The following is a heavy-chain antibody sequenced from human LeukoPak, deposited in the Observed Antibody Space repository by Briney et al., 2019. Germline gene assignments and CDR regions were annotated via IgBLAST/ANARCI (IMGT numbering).Heavy chain of an antibody. CDR1: GGSITSSGHY. J-gene: IGHJ4*02. V-gene: IGHV4-61*05. CDR2: IYSSGST. D-gene: IGHD2-8*02. CDR3: ARQARYCSGGTCFDS. Sequence: SETLSLTCTVSGGSITSSGHYWSWIRQLPGKGLEWIGHIYSSGSTNYIPSLKSRVTISVDTSKNQFSLKLSSVTAADTAVYFCARQARYCSGGTCFDSWGQGTLVAVSS.